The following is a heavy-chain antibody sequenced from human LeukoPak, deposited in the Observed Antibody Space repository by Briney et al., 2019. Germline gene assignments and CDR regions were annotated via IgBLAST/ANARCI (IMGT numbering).Heavy chain of an antibody. Sequence: PSETLSLTCTVSGYSITSVYWSWIRQPPGKGLEVIGYTYISGDTNYNPSLKSRVTISLDTSKNQVSLKMSSVTAADTAVYYCARTARVFDYWGQGTLVTVSS. J-gene: IGHJ4*02. CDR1: GYSITSVY. CDR2: TYISGDT. D-gene: IGHD5-18*01. CDR3: ARTARVFDY. V-gene: IGHV4-4*09.